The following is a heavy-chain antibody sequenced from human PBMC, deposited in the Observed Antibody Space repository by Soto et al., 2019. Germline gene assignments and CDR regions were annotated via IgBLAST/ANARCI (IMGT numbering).Heavy chain of an antibody. CDR1: GYTSTSHH. D-gene: IGHD1-1*01. V-gene: IGHV1-8*01. CDR2: MNPNTGNS. J-gene: IGHJ4*02. Sequence: GASVKVSCKASGYTSTSHHVHWVRRAPGQGLEWMGWMNPNTGNSGYAQKFQGRVTMTSDSSINTVHMELSSLRFEDTAVYYCARRAETNGWNGFGADKYYFDFWGQGTLVTVSS. CDR3: ARRAETNGWNGFGADKYYFDF.